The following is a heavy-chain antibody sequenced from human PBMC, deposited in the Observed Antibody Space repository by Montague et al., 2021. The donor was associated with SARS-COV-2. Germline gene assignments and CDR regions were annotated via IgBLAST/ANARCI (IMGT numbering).Heavy chain of an antibody. Sequence: SLRLSCAASGFSFDTYGMSWVRQAPGQGLEWVSSIRGDGDKTYYSGSVKGRFTISRDTSSNTLNLQMNSLRAEDTAIYFCAKQRGPATTTFDYWGQGTLVTASS. CDR2: IRGDGDKT. J-gene: IGHJ4*02. V-gene: IGHV3-23*01. D-gene: IGHD1/OR15-1a*01. CDR1: GFSFDTYG. CDR3: AKQRGPATTTFDY.